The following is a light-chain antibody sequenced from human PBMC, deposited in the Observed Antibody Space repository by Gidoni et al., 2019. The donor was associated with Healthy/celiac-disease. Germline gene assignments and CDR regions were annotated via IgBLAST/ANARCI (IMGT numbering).Light chain of an antibody. CDR3: QQRSNWPQIT. J-gene: IGKJ5*01. CDR1: QSVSSH. CDR2: DAS. Sequence: EIVLTQSPATLSLPPGERATLSCRASQSVSSHLAWYQQKPGQAPRLLIYDASNRATGIPARFSGSGSGTDFTLTISSLEPEDFAVYYCQQRSNWPQITFGQGTRLEIK. V-gene: IGKV3-11*01.